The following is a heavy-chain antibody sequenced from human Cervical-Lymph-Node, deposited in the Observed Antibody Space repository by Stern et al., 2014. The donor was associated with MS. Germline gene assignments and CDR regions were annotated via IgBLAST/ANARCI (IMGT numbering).Heavy chain of an antibody. CDR2: IWYDGSNP. D-gene: IGHD6-13*01. V-gene: IGHV3-33*01. Sequence: VPLGESGGGVVQPGRSLRLSCAAAGFSFSRYAMHWVRQAPGQGLEWLALIWYDGSNPYYAASVTGRFTISRDNFKNTLYLQMNSLRAEDTAVYYCASAYSSSHYYFDYWGQGTLVTVSS. CDR3: ASAYSSSHYYFDY. J-gene: IGHJ4*02. CDR1: GFSFSRYA.